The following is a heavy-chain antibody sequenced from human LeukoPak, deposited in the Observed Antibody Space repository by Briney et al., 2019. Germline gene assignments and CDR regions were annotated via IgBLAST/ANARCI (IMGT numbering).Heavy chain of an antibody. CDR1: VYTXXRXX. V-gene: IGHV1-69*13. J-gene: IGHJ4*02. CDR3: ARDRYSYDSSGYYNSGYYFDY. D-gene: IGHD3-22*01. Sequence: GASVKVSCKGSVYTXXRXXXTXXXXXXGXGXXWXXGXXPXVXXANYAXKFQGRVTITADDSTSTASMELRSLRSEDTAVYYCARDRYSYDSSGYYNSGYYFDYWGQGTLVTVSS. CDR2: XXPXVXXA.